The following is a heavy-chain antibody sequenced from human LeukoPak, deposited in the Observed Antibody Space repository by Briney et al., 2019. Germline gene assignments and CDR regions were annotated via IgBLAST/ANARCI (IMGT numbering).Heavy chain of an antibody. V-gene: IGHV4-30-4*08. CDR2: IYYSGST. CDR1: GGSISSGDYY. D-gene: IGHD2-2*01. J-gene: IGHJ5*02. Sequence: SQTLSLTCTVSGGSISSGDYYWSWIRQPPGKGLEWIGYIYYSGSTYYNPSLKSRVTISVGTSKNQFSLKLSSVTAADTAVYYCAREGHCSSTSCYSGWFDPWGQGTLVTVSS. CDR3: AREGHCSSTSCYSGWFDP.